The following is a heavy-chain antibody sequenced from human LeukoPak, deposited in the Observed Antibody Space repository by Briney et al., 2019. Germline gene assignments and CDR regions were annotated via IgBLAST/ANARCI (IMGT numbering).Heavy chain of an antibody. CDR3: AREGWNTAMVDPFDY. CDR2: MNPNSGNT. V-gene: IGHV1-8*01. J-gene: IGHJ4*02. CDR1: GYTFTSYD. Sequence: GASVKVSCKASGYTFTSYDINWVRQATGQGLEWMGWMNPNSGNTGYAQKFQGRVTMTRNTSISTAYTELSSLGSEDTAVYYCAREGWNTAMVDPFDYWGQGTLVTVSS. D-gene: IGHD5-18*01.